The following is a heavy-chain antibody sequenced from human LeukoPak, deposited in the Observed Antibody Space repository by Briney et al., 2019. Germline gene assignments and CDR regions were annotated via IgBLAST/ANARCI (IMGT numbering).Heavy chain of an antibody. Sequence: SETLSLTCTVSGGSISSSSYYWGWIRQPPGKGLEWIGSIYYSGSTYYNPSLKSRVTISVDRSKNQFSLKLSSVTAADTAVYYCAIGSIVVVPAAIPGWFDPWGQGTLVTVSS. CDR3: AIGSIVVVPAAIPGWFDP. D-gene: IGHD2-2*01. J-gene: IGHJ5*02. V-gene: IGHV4-39*07. CDR2: IYYSGST. CDR1: GGSISSSSYY.